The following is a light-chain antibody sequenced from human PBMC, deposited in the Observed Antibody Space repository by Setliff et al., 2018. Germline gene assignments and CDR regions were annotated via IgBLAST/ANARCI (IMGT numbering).Light chain of an antibody. V-gene: IGLV2-11*01. Sequence: QSALTQPRSVSGSPGQSVTISCTGTSSDLGGYNYVSWYQQHPGKAPKVIIYDVVVRPSGVSNRFSGSKSGNTASLTISGLQAEDEADYYCSSYTTISTLVFGGGTKVTVL. CDR2: DVV. CDR1: SSDLGGYNY. J-gene: IGLJ2*01. CDR3: SSYTTISTLV.